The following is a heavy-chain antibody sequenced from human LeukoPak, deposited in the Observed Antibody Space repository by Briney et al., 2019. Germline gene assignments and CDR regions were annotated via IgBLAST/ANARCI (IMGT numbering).Heavy chain of an antibody. J-gene: IGHJ4*02. CDR2: TKQDGSEQ. CDR3: SRSLEY. CDR1: GFTFSSYE. Sequence: PGGSLRHSCAASGFTFSSYEMNWVRQAPGKGMEWVANTKQDGSEQYYADSVKGRFTISRDNAKNALYLQMNSLRAEDTAVYYCSRSLEYWGQGALVTVSS. V-gene: IGHV3-7*01.